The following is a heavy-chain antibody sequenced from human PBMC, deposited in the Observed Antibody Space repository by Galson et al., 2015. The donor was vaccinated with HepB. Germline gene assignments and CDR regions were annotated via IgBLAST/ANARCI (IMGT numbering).Heavy chain of an antibody. CDR1: GFTFSRYS. CDR2: ISSANSPI. CDR3: ARIGPGYCSGASCYSLDF. D-gene: IGHD2-15*01. Sequence: SLRLSCAASGFTFSRYSMNWVRQAPGKGLEWVSYISSANSPIYYSDSVKGRFTTSRDNAKNSLYLQMNSLRDEDSAVYYCARIGPGYCSGASCYSLDFWDQGTLVTVSS. J-gene: IGHJ4*02. V-gene: IGHV3-48*02.